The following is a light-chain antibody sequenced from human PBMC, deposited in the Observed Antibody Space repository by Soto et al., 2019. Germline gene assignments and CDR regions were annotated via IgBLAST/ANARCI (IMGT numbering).Light chain of an antibody. J-gene: IGKJ5*01. Sequence: EIVMVQSPATLSVSQGETASLSCRASQSAGNFLAWYQQTHGQAPSILIYYISTRDTGIPARFSGSGSRTECTLPINRLQSEDSKVDYCQQHNQWPITFGQGTRLEIK. V-gene: IGKV3D-15*01. CDR3: QQHNQWPIT. CDR1: QSAGNF. CDR2: YIS.